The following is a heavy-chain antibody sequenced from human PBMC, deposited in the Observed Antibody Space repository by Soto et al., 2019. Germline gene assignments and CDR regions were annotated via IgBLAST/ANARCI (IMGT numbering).Heavy chain of an antibody. J-gene: IGHJ4*02. V-gene: IGHV1-18*01. CDR1: GYTFTNFG. CDR2: ISAYNGNT. Sequence: GASVKVSCKASGYTFTNFGISWVRQAPGQGLEWMGWISAYNGNTNYAQKIQGRVTMTTNTSTNTAYMELRSLRSDDTALYYCARDSGIFDYWGQGTLVTSPQ. D-gene: IGHD3-10*01. CDR3: ARDSGIFDY.